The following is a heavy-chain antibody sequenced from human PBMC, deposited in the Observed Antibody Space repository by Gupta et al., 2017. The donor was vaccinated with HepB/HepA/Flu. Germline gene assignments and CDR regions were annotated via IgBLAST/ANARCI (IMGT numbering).Heavy chain of an antibody. CDR2: IYYSGST. D-gene: IGHD6-13*01. Sequence: QLQLQESGPGLVKPSETLSLTCTVSGGSISSSSYYWGWIRQPPGKGLEWIGSIYYSGSTYYNPSRKSRVTISVDTSKNQCALKRSSVTAAETAVYYCASEQQRGGPSGNWFDPGGQGTLVTVSS. CDR3: ASEQQRGGPSGNWFDP. CDR1: GGSISSSSYY. J-gene: IGHJ5*02. V-gene: IGHV4-39*01.